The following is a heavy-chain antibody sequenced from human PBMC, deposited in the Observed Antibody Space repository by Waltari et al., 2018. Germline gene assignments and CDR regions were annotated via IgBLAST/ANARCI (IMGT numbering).Heavy chain of an antibody. J-gene: IGHJ6*02. D-gene: IGHD2-21*01. V-gene: IGHV1-46*01. CDR2: INPRCGST. CDR3: ALDTGALWMDV. Sequence: QVQLVQSGAEVKKPGASVKISCKTSEYTFTSSYIHWVRQAPGQGLEWMGRINPRCGSTTYAQKFQGRVTMTRDTSTSTVYMELSSLRSEDTAVYYCALDTGALWMDVWGQGTTVTVSS. CDR1: EYTFTSSY.